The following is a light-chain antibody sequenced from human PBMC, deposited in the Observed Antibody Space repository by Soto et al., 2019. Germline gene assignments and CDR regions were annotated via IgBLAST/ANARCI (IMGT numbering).Light chain of an antibody. CDR3: QACDSSPLGV. CDR1: KLGDKY. Sequence: SYELTQPPSVSVSPGQTASIPCSGDKLGDKYACWYQQKPGQSPVLVIYQDSKRPSGIPERFSGSNSGNTATLTISGTQALDEADYYCQACDSSPLGVFCGVPKLTVL. CDR2: QDS. V-gene: IGLV3-1*01. J-gene: IGLJ2*01.